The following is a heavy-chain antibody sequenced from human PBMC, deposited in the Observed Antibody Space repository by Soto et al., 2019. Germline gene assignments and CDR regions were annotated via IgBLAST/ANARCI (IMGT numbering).Heavy chain of an antibody. D-gene: IGHD6-19*01. CDR2: ISYDGSNK. CDR1: GFTFSSYG. V-gene: IGHV3-30*03. CDR3: APADSSGWGLDY. Sequence: QVQLVESGGGVVQPGRSLRLSCAASGFTFSSYGMHWVRQAPGTGLEWVAVISYDGSNKYYADSVKGRFTISRDNSKNTLYLQMNSLRAEDTAVYYCAPADSSGWGLDYWGQGTLVTVSS. J-gene: IGHJ4*02.